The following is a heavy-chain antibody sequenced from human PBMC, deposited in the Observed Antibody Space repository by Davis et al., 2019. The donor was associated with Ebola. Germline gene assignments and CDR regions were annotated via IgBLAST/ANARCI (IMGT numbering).Heavy chain of an antibody. V-gene: IGHV1-18*04. D-gene: IGHD2-2*02. CDR1: GYTFTIYD. Sequence: AASVKVSCKASGYTFTIYDIIWVRQAPGQGLEWMGWISPYNGNTNYAQKLQGRVTMTTDTSTSTAYMELRSLRSDDTAVYSCARARGYCSSNSCYTYAFDIWGQGKMVTVSS. CDR3: ARARGYCSSNSCYTYAFDI. CDR2: ISPYNGNT. J-gene: IGHJ3*02.